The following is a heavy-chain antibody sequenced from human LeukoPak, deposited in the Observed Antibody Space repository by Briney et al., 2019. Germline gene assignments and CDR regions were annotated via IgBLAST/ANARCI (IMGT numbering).Heavy chain of an antibody. CDR1: GYTFTSYD. CDR2: MNPNSGNT. V-gene: IGHV1-8*03. Sequence: ASVKVSCKASGYTFTSYDINWVRQATGQGLEWMGWMNPNSGNTGYAQKFQGRVTITRNTSISTAYMGLSSLRSEDTAVYYCARGRRDCSGDCYVAFDIWGQGTMVTVSS. J-gene: IGHJ3*02. D-gene: IGHD2-21*02. CDR3: ARGRRDCSGDCYVAFDI.